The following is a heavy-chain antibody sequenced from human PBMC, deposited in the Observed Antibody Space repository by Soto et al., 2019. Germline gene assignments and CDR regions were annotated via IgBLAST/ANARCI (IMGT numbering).Heavy chain of an antibody. CDR3: ARGEDWNYGYYYGMDV. CDR1: GFTFSSYG. J-gene: IGHJ6*02. Sequence: PGGSLRLSCAASGFTFSSYGMHWVRQAPGKGLEWVAVIWYDGSNKYYADSVKGRFTISRDNSKNTLYLQMNSLRAEDTAVYYCARGEDWNYGYYYGMDVWGQGTTVTVSS. V-gene: IGHV3-33*01. D-gene: IGHD1-7*01. CDR2: IWYDGSNK.